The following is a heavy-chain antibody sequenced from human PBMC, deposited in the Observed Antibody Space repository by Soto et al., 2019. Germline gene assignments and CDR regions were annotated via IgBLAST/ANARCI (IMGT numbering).Heavy chain of an antibody. J-gene: IGHJ4*02. CDR3: ARERTVAGNDY. V-gene: IGHV1-8*02. CDR2: INASNGNT. D-gene: IGHD6-19*01. Sequence: ASVKVSCKASGGTFSSYAISWVRQAPGQRLEWMGWINASNGNTKYSQKFQGRVTMTRNTSISTAYMELSSLRSEDTAVYYCARERTVAGNDYWGQGTLVTVSS. CDR1: GGTFSSYA.